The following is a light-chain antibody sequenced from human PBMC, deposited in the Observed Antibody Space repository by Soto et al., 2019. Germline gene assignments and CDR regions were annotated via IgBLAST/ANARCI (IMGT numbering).Light chain of an antibody. CDR3: QQYNSYWT. V-gene: IGKV1-5*01. CDR2: DVS. J-gene: IGKJ1*01. CDR1: QSISSW. Sequence: DIQMTQSPSILSASVGDRVTITCRASQSISSWLAWYQQKPGKAPKLLIYDVSTLDSGVPSRFSGSASGTEITLTISSLESDDFATYYCQQYNSYWTFGQGTKVDIK.